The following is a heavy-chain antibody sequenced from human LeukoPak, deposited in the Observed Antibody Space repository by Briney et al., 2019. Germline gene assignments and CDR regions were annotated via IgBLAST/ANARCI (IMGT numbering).Heavy chain of an antibody. CDR3: ARVAPTYYYGSGSLNYYYYYMDV. Sequence: SETLSLTCTVSGYSISSGYYWGWIRPPPGKGLEWIGSLYHSGSTYYNPSLKSRVTISVDKSKNQFSLKLSSVTAADTAVYYCARVAPTYYYGSGSLNYYYYYMDVWGKGTTVTVSS. V-gene: IGHV4-38-2*02. CDR1: GYSISSGYY. J-gene: IGHJ6*03. CDR2: LYHSGST. D-gene: IGHD3-10*01.